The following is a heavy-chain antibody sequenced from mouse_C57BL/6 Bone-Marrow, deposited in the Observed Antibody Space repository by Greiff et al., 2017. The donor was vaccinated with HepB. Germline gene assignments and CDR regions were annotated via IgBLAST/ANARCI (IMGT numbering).Heavy chain of an antibody. V-gene: IGHV14-4*01. D-gene: IGHD1-1*01. CDR1: GFNIKDDY. J-gene: IGHJ2*01. Sequence: VQLKQSGAELVRPGASVKLSCTASGFNIKDDYMHWVKQRPEQGLEWIGWIDPENGDTEYASKFQGKATITADTSSNTAYLQLSSLTSEDSAVYYCTRDTTVVADYWGQGTTLTVSS. CDR2: IDPENGDT. CDR3: TRDTTVVADY.